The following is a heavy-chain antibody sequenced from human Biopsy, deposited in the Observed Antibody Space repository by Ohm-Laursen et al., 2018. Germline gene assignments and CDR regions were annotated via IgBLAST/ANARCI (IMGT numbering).Heavy chain of an antibody. Sequence: TLSLTCTVSGDSLTSGPENWSWIRQSPGQGLEYIGLIYSGGNTNYNPSLKNRVTMSVDTSKNQFYLKLYSVTAADTAVYYCARGRRTSGWPYFDNWGQGALVIVSP. J-gene: IGHJ4*02. D-gene: IGHD6-19*01. CDR1: GDSLTSGPEN. CDR3: ARGRRTSGWPYFDN. CDR2: IYSGGNT. V-gene: IGHV4-61*01.